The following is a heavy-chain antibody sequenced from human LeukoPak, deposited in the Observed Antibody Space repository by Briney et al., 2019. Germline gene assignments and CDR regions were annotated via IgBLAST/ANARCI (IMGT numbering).Heavy chain of an antibody. CDR2: IDIGDSTT. CDR3: AREYSSGFHYYDY. V-gene: IGHV3-48*01. D-gene: IGHD6-19*01. J-gene: IGHJ4*02. CDR1: GFTLSSYR. Sequence: PGGSLRLSCAASGFTLSSYRMNWVRQAPGKGLEWVSYIDIGDSTTRYADSVKGRFTISRDNAKNSLHLQMSSLSAEDTALYYCAREYSSGFHYYDYWGRGTLVTVSS.